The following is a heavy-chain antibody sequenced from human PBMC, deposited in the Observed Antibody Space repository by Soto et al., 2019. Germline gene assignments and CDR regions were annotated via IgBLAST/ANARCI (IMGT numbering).Heavy chain of an antibody. J-gene: IGHJ4*02. CDR3: AKDLPPSGSYPVHYYFDY. D-gene: IGHD1-26*01. CDR2: ISGSGGST. V-gene: IGHV3-23*01. CDR1: GFTFSSYA. Sequence: GVSLRLSCAASGFTFSSYAMSWVRQAPGKGLEWVSAISGSGGSTYYADSVKGRFTISRDNSKNTLYLQMNSLRAEDTAVYYCAKDLPPSGSYPVHYYFDYWGQGTLVTVSS.